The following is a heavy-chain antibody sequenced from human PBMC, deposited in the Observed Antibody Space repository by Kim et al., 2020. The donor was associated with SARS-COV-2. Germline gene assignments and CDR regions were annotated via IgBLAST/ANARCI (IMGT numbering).Heavy chain of an antibody. CDR3: ARLNSYGYLFDY. J-gene: IGHJ4*02. D-gene: IGHD5-18*01. V-gene: IGHV5-10-1*01. Sequence: NSRPSVTGHVTISAEKSHSTAYLQWSSLKASDTAMYYCARLNSYGYLFDYWGQGTLVTVSS.